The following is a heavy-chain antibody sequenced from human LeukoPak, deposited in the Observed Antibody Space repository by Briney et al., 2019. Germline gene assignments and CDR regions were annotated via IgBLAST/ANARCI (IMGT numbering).Heavy chain of an antibody. D-gene: IGHD6-13*01. CDR1: GYSISSGYY. J-gene: IGHJ5*02. CDR2: IYNSGST. CDR3: ARAYSSSWYWNWFDP. V-gene: IGHV4-38-2*02. Sequence: SETLSLTCTVPGYSISSGYYWGWIRQPPGKGLEWIGSIYNSGSTYYNPSLKSRATISLDTPANQFSLKLSSVTAADTAVYYCARAYSSSWYWNWFDPWGQGTLVTVSS.